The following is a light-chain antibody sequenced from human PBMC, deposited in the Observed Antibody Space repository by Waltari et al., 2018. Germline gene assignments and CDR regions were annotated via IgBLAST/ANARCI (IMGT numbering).Light chain of an antibody. CDR3: QQRYDWPIT. Sequence: EIVLTQSPATLSSSPGERATLACRASQRVDSQLAWYQQKPGQAPRPLIHYVSTRATGVPARFSGSGDGTDFTITISSLEPEDSAFYYCQQRYDWPITFGGGTKVEIK. V-gene: IGKV3-11*01. CDR1: QRVDSQ. CDR2: YVS. J-gene: IGKJ4*01.